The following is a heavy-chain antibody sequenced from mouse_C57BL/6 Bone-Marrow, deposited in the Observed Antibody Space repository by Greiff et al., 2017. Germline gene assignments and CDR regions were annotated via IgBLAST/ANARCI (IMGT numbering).Heavy chain of an antibody. Sequence: VQLQQSGAELVRPGASVKLSCTASGFNIKDDYMHWVKQRPEQGLEWIGWIDPENGDTEYASKFQGKATITADTSSNTAYLQLSSLTSEDTAVYYCTTNIGSSSFYFDYWGQGTTLTVSS. CDR3: TTNIGSSSFYFDY. CDR2: IDPENGDT. CDR1: GFNIKDDY. V-gene: IGHV14-4*01. D-gene: IGHD1-1*01. J-gene: IGHJ2*01.